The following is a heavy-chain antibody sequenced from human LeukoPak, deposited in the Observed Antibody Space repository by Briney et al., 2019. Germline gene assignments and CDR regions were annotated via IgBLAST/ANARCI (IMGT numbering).Heavy chain of an antibody. CDR1: GFTFSSYG. CDR3: AKDRDTGFDP. Sequence: GGSLRLSCAASGFTFSSYGMHWVRQAPGKGLEWVAVISYDGSNKYYADSVKGRFTISRDNSKNTLYLQMSSLRAEDTAVYYCAKDRDTGFDPWGQGTLVTVSS. D-gene: IGHD5-18*01. CDR2: ISYDGSNK. J-gene: IGHJ5*02. V-gene: IGHV3-30*18.